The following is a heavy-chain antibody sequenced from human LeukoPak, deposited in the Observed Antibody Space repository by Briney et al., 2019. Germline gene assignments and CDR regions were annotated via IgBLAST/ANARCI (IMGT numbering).Heavy chain of an antibody. CDR3: AKDRKEWLRSVLYYFDY. D-gene: IGHD5-12*01. CDR1: GFTFSSYA. Sequence: PGGSLRLSCAASGFTFSSYAMSWVRQPPGKGLEWIGEINHSGSTNYNPPLKSRVTISVDTSKNQFSLKLSSVTAADTAVYYCAKDRKEWLRSVLYYFDYWGQGTLVTVSS. J-gene: IGHJ4*02. V-gene: IGHV4-34*01. CDR2: INHSGST.